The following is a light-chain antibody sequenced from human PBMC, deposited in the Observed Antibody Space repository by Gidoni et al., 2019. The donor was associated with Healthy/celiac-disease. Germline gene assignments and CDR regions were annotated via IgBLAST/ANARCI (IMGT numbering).Light chain of an antibody. CDR3: QQRSSWPST. V-gene: IGKV3-11*01. Sequence: EIVLTQSPAPLSLSPGERATLSCRASQSVSSYLAWYQQKPGQAPRLLIYDASNRATGIPARFSGSGSGTDFTLTISSLEPEDFAVYYCQQRSSWPSTFGGGTKVEIK. CDR1: QSVSSY. J-gene: IGKJ4*01. CDR2: DAS.